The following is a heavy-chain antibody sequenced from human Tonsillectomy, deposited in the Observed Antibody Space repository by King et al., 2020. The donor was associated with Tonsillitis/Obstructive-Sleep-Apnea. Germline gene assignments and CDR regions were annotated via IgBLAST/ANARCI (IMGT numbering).Heavy chain of an antibody. CDR2: INTDTGNP. V-gene: IGHV7-4-1*02. D-gene: IGHD3-10*01. CDR1: GYTFTRYA. CDR3: ARGARGTGDYYFFDY. Sequence: VQLVQSGSELKKPGASVKVSCKASGYTFTRYAMNWVRQAPGQGLEWMGWINTDTGNPTYAQGFKGQLVFSLDTSVSTAYLQISSLAGEDTALYYCARGARGTGDYYFFDYWGQGTLVTVSS. J-gene: IGHJ4*02.